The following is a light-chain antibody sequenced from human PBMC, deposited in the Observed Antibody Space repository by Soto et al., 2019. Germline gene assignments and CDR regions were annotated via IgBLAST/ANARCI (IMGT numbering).Light chain of an antibody. CDR3: QQYGSSPTWT. CDR2: GAS. Sequence: LTPSPVPPSLTPGERATLYCRASQSVSSNYLAWYQQKPGQAPRLLLYGASTRATGIPDRFSGSGSGTDFTLTISRLEHEDAVVYYCQQYGSSPTWTFGQGTRVDIK. V-gene: IGKV3-20*01. CDR1: QSVSSNY. J-gene: IGKJ1*01.